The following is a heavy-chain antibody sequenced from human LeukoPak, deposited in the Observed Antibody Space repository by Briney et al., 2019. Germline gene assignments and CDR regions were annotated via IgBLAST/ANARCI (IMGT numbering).Heavy chain of an antibody. D-gene: IGHD3-22*01. CDR2: IYPGDSDT. CDR1: GYSFTSYW. Sequence: GESLKISCKGSGYSFTSYWIGWVRQMPGKGLEWMGIIYPGDSDTRYSPSFQGQVTISADKSISTAYLQWSSLKASDTAMYYCARLTYDSSGYYPVKFFDYWGQGTLVTVSS. V-gene: IGHV5-51*01. J-gene: IGHJ4*02. CDR3: ARLTYDSSGYYPVKFFDY.